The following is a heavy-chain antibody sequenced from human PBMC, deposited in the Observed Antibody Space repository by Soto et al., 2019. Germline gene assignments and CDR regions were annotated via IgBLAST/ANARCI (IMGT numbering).Heavy chain of an antibody. CDR2: ICWNSGSI. J-gene: IGHJ2*01. V-gene: IGHV3-9*01. Sequence: EVQLVESGGGLVQPGRSLRLSCAASGFTFDDYAMHWVRQAPGKGLEWVSGICWNSGSIGYADSVKGRFTISRDNAKNSLYLQMNSLRAEDTAWYYCAKGGPWIQLWGGWNFDLWGRGTLVTVSS. CDR3: AKGGPWIQLWGGWNFDL. D-gene: IGHD5-18*01. CDR1: GFTFDDYA.